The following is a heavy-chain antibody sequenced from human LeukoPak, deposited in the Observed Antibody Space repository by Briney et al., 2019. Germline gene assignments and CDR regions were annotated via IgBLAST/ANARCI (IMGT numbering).Heavy chain of an antibody. CDR1: GFTFSSSW. Sequence: HPGGSLRLSCAASGFTFSSSWMHWVRQAPGKGLGWVSRISNVGSSTNYADSVKGRFTISRDNAKNTLYLQMNSLRAEDTAVYYCARDYLGWFDPWGQGTLVTVSS. V-gene: IGHV3-74*01. CDR2: ISNVGSST. CDR3: ARDYLGWFDP. J-gene: IGHJ5*02.